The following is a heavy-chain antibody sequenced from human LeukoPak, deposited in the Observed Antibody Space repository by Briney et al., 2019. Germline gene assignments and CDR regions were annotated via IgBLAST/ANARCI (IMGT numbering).Heavy chain of an antibody. D-gene: IGHD2-15*01. CDR1: GFTFSSYW. CDR2: INSDGSST. Sequence: GGSLRLSCAASGFTFSSYWMHWVRQAPGKGLVWVSRINSDGSSTSYADSVKGRFTISRDNAKNTLYLQMDSLRAEDTAVYYCARILSESGDDAFDIWGQGTMVTVSS. J-gene: IGHJ3*02. CDR3: ARILSESGDDAFDI. V-gene: IGHV3-74*01.